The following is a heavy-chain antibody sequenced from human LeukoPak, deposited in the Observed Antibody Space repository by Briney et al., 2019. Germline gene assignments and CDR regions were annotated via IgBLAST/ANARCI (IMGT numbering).Heavy chain of an antibody. CDR2: IIPIFGTA. J-gene: IGHJ2*01. Sequence: SAKVSCKASGGTFSSYAISWVRQAPGQGLEWMGGIIPIFGTANYAQKFQGRVTITADESTSTAYMELSSLRSEDTAVYYCASFGRVGWSGEPRYYWYFDLWGRGTLVTVSS. CDR1: GGTFSSYA. CDR3: ASFGRVGWSGEPRYYWYFDL. V-gene: IGHV1-69*01. D-gene: IGHD3-3*01.